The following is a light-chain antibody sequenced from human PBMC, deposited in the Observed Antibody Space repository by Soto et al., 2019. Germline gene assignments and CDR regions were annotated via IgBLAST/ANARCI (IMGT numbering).Light chain of an antibody. CDR2: SNY. Sequence: QSVLTQPPSASGTPGQRVTISCSGSSSNIGSNTVNWYQQLPGTAPKLLIYSNYQRPAGVPDRFSGSKSGTSASLAISGLQAEEEADYYCAAWDDSLNGVLFGGGTKLTVL. CDR3: AAWDDSLNGVL. V-gene: IGLV1-44*01. J-gene: IGLJ2*01. CDR1: SSNIGSNT.